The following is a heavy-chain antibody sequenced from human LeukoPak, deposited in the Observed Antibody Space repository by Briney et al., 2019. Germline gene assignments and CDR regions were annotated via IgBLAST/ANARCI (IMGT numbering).Heavy chain of an antibody. V-gene: IGHV3-30-3*01. CDR1: GFTFSSYA. Sequence: GRSLRLSCAASGFTFSSYAMHWVRQAPGKGLEWVAVISYDGSNKYYADSVKGRFTISRDNSKNTLYLQMNSLRAEDTAVYYCASPGIGSLDWGQGTLVTVSS. D-gene: IGHD1-26*01. J-gene: IGHJ4*02. CDR3: ASPGIGSLD. CDR2: ISYDGSNK.